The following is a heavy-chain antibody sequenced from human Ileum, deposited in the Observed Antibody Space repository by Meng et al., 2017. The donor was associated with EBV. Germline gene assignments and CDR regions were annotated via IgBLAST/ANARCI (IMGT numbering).Heavy chain of an antibody. CDR1: GFTVSSNY. J-gene: IGHJ4*02. CDR2: IYTGGST. D-gene: IGHD5-12*01. V-gene: IGHV3-53*01. CDR3: ASKSEGYDH. Sequence: GQLGAARGGLCQPGGSLGLACAASGFTVSSNYMSRVRQAPGKGLEWVSVIYTGGSTYYADSVKGRFTISRDNSKNTLYLQMNSLRGEDTAVYYCASKSEGYDHWGQGTLVTVSS.